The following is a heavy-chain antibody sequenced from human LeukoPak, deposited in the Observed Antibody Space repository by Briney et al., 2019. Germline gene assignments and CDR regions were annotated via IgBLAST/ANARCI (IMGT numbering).Heavy chain of an antibody. CDR3: AELGITMIGGV. CDR2: IRYDGSNK. J-gene: IGHJ6*04. CDR1: GFTFSSYG. D-gene: IGHD3-10*02. V-gene: IGHV3-30*02. Sequence: GGSLRLSCAASGFTFSSYGMSWVRQAPGKGLEWVAFIRYDGSNKYYADSVKGRFTISRDNSKNTLYLQVNSLRAEDTAVYYCAELGITMIGGVWGKGTTVTISS.